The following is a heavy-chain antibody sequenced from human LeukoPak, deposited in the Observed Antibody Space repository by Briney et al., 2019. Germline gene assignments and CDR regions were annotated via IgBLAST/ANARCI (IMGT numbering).Heavy chain of an antibody. J-gene: IGHJ6*02. Sequence: ASVKVSCKASGGTFSSYAISWVRQAPGQGLEWMGGIIPIFGTAIYAQKFQGRVTITADESTSTAYMELSSLRSEDTAVYYCARDSGSYPSEPPRYYYYGMDVWGQGTTVTVSS. CDR3: ARDSGSYPSEPPRYYYYGMDV. V-gene: IGHV1-69*13. CDR2: IIPIFGTA. D-gene: IGHD1-26*01. CDR1: GGTFSSYA.